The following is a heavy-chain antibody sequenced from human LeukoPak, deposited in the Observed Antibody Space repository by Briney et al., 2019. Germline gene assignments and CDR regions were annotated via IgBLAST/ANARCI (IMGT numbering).Heavy chain of an antibody. CDR2: IWYDASGQ. Sequence: GGSLRLSCAASGFTFSNAWMSWVRQAPGKGLEWVAMIWYDASGQHYADSVKGRFTISRDTSKNTLYLQMNSLRAEDTAVYFCARDSLYDDNGYYHYFDYWGQGTLVTVSS. CDR3: ARDSLYDDNGYYHYFDY. D-gene: IGHD3-22*01. J-gene: IGHJ4*02. V-gene: IGHV3-33*08. CDR1: GFTFSNAW.